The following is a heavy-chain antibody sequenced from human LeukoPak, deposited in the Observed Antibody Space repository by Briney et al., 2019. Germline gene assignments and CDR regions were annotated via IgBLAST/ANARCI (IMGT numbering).Heavy chain of an antibody. V-gene: IGHV1-46*01. Sequence: ASVKVSCKASGYTFTNYYIHWVRQAPGQGIEWMGIINPSGGSTSYAQTFQGRVTMTRDTSTNTVYMELSSLRSEDTAVYFCARAGGVTIFAVVTAPCCQYCGLDVWGQGTTVTVSS. D-gene: IGHD3-3*01. CDR1: GYTFTNYY. CDR3: ARAGGVTIFAVVTAPCCQYCGLDV. CDR2: INPSGGST. J-gene: IGHJ6*02.